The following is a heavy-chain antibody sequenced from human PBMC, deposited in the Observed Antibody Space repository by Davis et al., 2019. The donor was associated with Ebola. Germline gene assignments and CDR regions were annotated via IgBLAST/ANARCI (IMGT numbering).Heavy chain of an antibody. Sequence: PSETLSLTCTVSGGSINSDYWTWIRQPAGKGLEWIGRIYTGGSTNYKPSLKSRVTMSVDTSKNQFSLKLSSVTAADTAVYYCARWEGSGSFFDHWGQGSLVTVSS. J-gene: IGHJ4*02. CDR2: IYTGGST. V-gene: IGHV4-4*07. D-gene: IGHD3-10*01. CDR3: ARWEGSGSFFDH. CDR1: GGSINSDY.